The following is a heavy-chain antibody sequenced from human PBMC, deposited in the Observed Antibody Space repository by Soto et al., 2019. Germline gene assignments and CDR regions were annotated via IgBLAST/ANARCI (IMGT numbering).Heavy chain of an antibody. CDR2: INAGNGNT. V-gene: IGHV1-3*01. Sequence: ASVKVSCKASGYTFTNYAMRWVRQAPGQRLEWVGWINAGNGNTKYSQKFQDRVTITRDTSASTAYMELSSLRSEDTAVYYCARVSGYYLPDYWGQGTLVTVS. CDR1: GYTFTNYA. CDR3: ARVSGYYLPDY. D-gene: IGHD5-12*01. J-gene: IGHJ4*02.